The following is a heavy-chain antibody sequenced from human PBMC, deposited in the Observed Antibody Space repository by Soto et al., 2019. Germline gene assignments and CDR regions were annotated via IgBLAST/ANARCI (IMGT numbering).Heavy chain of an antibody. D-gene: IGHD2-15*01. Sequence: EVQLVESGGGLVRPGRSLRVSCKASGFTFDDYAMHWVRQPPGRGLEWVSGITWNSGSVAYAASVKGRFSMSRDDYDNSLYLQMNSLTPEDTALYYCVKDTSADSHRVLSTAEYFFDYWGHGTLVTVSS. CDR3: VKDTSADSHRVLSTAEYFFDY. V-gene: IGHV3-9*01. CDR1: GFTFDDYA. CDR2: ITWNSGSV. J-gene: IGHJ4*01.